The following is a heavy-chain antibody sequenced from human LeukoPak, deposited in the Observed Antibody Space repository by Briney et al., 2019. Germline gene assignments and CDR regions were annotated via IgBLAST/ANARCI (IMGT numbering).Heavy chain of an antibody. CDR1: GCTFTGYY. J-gene: IGHJ4*02. Sequence: ASVKVSCKASGCTFTGYYIHWVRQAPGQGLEWMGIINPSGGSTSYAQKFQGRVTMTRDTSTSTVYMELSSLKSEDTAVYYCARGAPTAAGLGRGYWGQGTLVTVSS. D-gene: IGHD6-13*01. CDR2: INPSGGST. V-gene: IGHV1-46*01. CDR3: ARGAPTAAGLGRGY.